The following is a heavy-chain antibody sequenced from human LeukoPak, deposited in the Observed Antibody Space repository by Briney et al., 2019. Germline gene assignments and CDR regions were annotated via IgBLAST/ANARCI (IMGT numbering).Heavy chain of an antibody. J-gene: IGHJ4*02. V-gene: IGHV1-46*01. Sequence: ASVKVSCKASGYTFTSYYMHWVRQAPGQGLEWMGIINPSGGSTSYAQKFQGRVTMTEDTSTDTAYMELSSLRSEDTAVYYCAITYFLKQQPSSSRNDYWGQGTLVTVSS. D-gene: IGHD6-13*01. CDR3: AITYFLKQQPSSSRNDY. CDR1: GYTFTSYY. CDR2: INPSGGST.